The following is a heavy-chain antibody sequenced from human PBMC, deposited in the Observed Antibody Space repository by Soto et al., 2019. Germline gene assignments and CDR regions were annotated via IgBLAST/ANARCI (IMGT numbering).Heavy chain of an antibody. J-gene: IGHJ4*02. CDR1: GFTVSSYA. V-gene: IGHV3-30-3*01. CDR3: ARGTITMIVG. Sequence: XESLRLSCAASGFTVSSYAIHWVRQAPGKGLEWVAVISYDGSNKYYADSVKGRFTISRDNSKNTLYLQMNSLRAEDTAVYYCARGTITMIVGWGQGTLVTVSS. D-gene: IGHD3-22*01. CDR2: ISYDGSNK.